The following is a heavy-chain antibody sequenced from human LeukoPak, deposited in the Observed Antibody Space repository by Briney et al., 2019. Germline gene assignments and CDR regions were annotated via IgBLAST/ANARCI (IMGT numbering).Heavy chain of an antibody. Sequence: PGGSLRLSCAASGFTFSSYWMHWVRQAPGKGLVWVSRINSDGSSTSYADSVKGRFTISRDNSKNTLYVQMNSLRAEDTAVYYCAKDPGFYYDSSGYSRAFDIWGQGTMVTVSS. CDR1: GFTFSSYW. V-gene: IGHV3-74*01. J-gene: IGHJ3*02. D-gene: IGHD3-22*01. CDR2: INSDGSST. CDR3: AKDPGFYYDSSGYSRAFDI.